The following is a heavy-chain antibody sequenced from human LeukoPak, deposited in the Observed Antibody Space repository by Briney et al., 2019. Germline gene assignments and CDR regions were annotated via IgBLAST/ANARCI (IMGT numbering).Heavy chain of an antibody. Sequence: LSQTLSLTCAISGDSVSSNSAAWNWIRQSPSRGLEWLGRTYYRSKWYNDYAVSVKSRITIDPDTSKNQFSLQLNSLTPEDTAVYYCARVSSGWSRDAFDIWGQGTMVTVSS. CDR3: ARVSSGWSRDAFDI. D-gene: IGHD6-19*01. V-gene: IGHV6-1*01. CDR1: GDSVSSNSAA. CDR2: TYYRSKWYN. J-gene: IGHJ3*02.